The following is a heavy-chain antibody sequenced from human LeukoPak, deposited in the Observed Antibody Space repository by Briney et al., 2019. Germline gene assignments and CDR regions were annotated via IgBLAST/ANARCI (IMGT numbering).Heavy chain of an antibody. V-gene: IGHV3-30*02. J-gene: IGHJ5*02. D-gene: IGHD5-18*01. CDR2: IRYDGSNK. Sequence: VGSLRLSCAASGFTFSSYGMHWVRQAPGKGLEWVAFIRYDGSNKYYADSVKGRFTISRDYSKNSLYLQMNSLRAEDTAVYYCARDQGGYSYGYDLWGQGTLVTVSS. CDR3: ARDQGGYSYGYDL. CDR1: GFTFSSYG.